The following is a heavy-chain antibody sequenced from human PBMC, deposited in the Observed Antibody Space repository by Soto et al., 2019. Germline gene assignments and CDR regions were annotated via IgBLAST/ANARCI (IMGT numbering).Heavy chain of an antibody. CDR1: GYTFTSYA. CDR2: INAGNGNT. V-gene: IGHV1-3*01. CDR3: ARLKLRPATYHAAFDP. D-gene: IGHD1-26*01. Sequence: GASVKVSCKASGYTFTSYAMHWVRQAPGQRLEWMGWINAGNGNTKYSQKFQGRVTITRDTSASTAYMELSSLRSEDTAVYYCARLKLRPATYHAAFDPWGQGTLVTVSS. J-gene: IGHJ5*02.